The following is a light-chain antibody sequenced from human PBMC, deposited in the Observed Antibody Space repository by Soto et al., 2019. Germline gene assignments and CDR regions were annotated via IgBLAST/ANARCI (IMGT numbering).Light chain of an antibody. CDR1: QTISSW. CDR3: LSEYRLCT. J-gene: IGKJ1*01. V-gene: IGKV1-5*03. CDR2: KAS. Sequence: IPVSHNPPSLSASVGDRVTIACRASQTISSWLAWYQQQPGKAPRRLNYKASSLENGVPSRFSGSGSGTEFTLTIFSLAHDDLGTYCTLSEYRLCTFGQRSRV.